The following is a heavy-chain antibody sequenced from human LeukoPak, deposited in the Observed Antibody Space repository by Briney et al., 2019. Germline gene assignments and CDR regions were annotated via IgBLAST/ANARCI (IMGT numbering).Heavy chain of an antibody. Sequence: SVKVSCKASGGPFSTYAITWVRQAPGQGLEWMGRIIPMLDISTYAQKFQGRVTITADKSTSTAYMALSSLRSEDTAVYYCAAGATGLHDAFDYWGLGTLVTVSP. D-gene: IGHD1-26*01. CDR2: IIPMLDIS. CDR1: GGPFSTYA. CDR3: AAGATGLHDAFDY. V-gene: IGHV1-69*04. J-gene: IGHJ4*02.